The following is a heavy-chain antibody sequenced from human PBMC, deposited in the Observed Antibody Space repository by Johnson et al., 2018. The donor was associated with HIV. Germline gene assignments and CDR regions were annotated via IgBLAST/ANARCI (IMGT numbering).Heavy chain of an antibody. V-gene: IGHV3-15*01. CDR2: IKSKTDGGTT. D-gene: IGHD3-10*01. CDR3: TTGISWFGSITFDI. CDR1: GFTFSNAW. Sequence: VQLVESGGGLVQPGGSLRLSCAASGFTFSNAWMSWVRQAPGKGLEWVGRIKSKTDGGTTDYAAPVKGRFTISRDDSKNTLYLQMNSLKTEDTAVYYCTTGISWFGSITFDIWGQGTMVTVSS. J-gene: IGHJ3*02.